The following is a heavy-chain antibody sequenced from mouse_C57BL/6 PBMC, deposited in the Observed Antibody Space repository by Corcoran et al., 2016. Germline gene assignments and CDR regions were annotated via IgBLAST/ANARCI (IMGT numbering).Heavy chain of an antibody. CDR3: ASGGMDY. CDR2: IYPGDGDT. V-gene: IGHV1-80*01. J-gene: IGHJ4*01. Sequence: QVQLQQSVAELVKPGASVKISCKASGYAFSSYWMNWGKQRPGKGLEWIGQIYPGDGDTNYNGKFKGKATLTADKSSSTAYMQLSSLTSEDSAVYFCASGGMDYWGQGTSVTVSS. CDR1: GYAFSSYW.